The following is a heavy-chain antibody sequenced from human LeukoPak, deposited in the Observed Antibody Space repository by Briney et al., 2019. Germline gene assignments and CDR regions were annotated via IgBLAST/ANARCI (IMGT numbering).Heavy chain of an antibody. D-gene: IGHD1-26*01. V-gene: IGHV1-8*01. CDR2: MNPNSGNT. CDR1: GYTFTSYD. Sequence: GASVKVSCKASGYTFTSYDINWVRQATGQGLEWMGWMNPNSGNTGYAQKFQGRVTMTRNTSISTAYMELSSLRSEDTAVYYCARVGEWELRPQYYYYYMDVWGKGTTVTISS. CDR3: ARVGEWELRPQYYYYYMDV. J-gene: IGHJ6*03.